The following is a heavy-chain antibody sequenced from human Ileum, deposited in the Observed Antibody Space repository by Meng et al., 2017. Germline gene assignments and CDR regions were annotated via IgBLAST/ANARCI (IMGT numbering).Heavy chain of an antibody. V-gene: IGHV4-30-4*01. CDR3: ARDRGGSYYFDY. CDR2: IYYSGST. D-gene: IGHD2-15*01. J-gene: IGHJ4*02. Sequence: QVQLQESGPGLLKSSQTLSLTCTVSGGSISIGDYYWSWVRQPSGKGLEWIGYIYYSGSTYYNPSLKSRAIMSVDTSKNHFSLKLSSVTAADTAVYYCARDRGGSYYFDYWGQGTLVTVSS. CDR1: GGSISIGDYY.